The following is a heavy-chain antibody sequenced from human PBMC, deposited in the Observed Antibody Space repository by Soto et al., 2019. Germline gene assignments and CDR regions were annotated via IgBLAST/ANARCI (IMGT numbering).Heavy chain of an antibody. J-gene: IGHJ6*02. CDR3: ARDQETYYYYGMDV. CDR1: GYTFTSYG. Sequence: ASVKVSCKASGYTFTSYGISWVRQAPGQGLEWMGWISAYNGNTNYAQKLQGRVTMTTDTSTSTAYMELRSLRSDDTAVYYCARDQETYYYYGMDVWGQGTTVTVSS. V-gene: IGHV1-18*01. CDR2: ISAYNGNT.